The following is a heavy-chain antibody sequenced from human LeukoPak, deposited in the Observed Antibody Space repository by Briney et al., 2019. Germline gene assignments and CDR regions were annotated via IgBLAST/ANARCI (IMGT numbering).Heavy chain of an antibody. CDR1: GDSVSSNSAA. CDR3: ARELREVATIYYYYYMDV. Sequence: SQTLSLTCAISGDSVSSNSAAWNWIRQSPSRGLEWLGRTYYRSKWYNDYAVSVKSRITINPDTSKNQFSLQLNSVTPEDTAVYYCARELREVATIYYYYYMDVWGKGTTVTVSS. D-gene: IGHD5-12*01. J-gene: IGHJ6*03. CDR2: TYYRSKWYN. V-gene: IGHV6-1*01.